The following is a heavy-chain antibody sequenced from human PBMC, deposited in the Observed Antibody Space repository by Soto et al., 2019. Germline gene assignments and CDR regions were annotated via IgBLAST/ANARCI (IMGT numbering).Heavy chain of an antibody. CDR3: ASAPPDPNLYEYV. J-gene: IGHJ6*04. CDR1: GFTVSSNY. Sequence: EVQLVESGGGLVQPGGSLRLSCAASGFTVSSNYMSWVRQAPGKGLEWVSVIYSGGSTYYADSVKGKFTISRDNSKNTLYLQMNSLRAEDTAVYYCASAPPDPNLYEYVWGKVTTVTVSS. CDR2: IYSGGST. V-gene: IGHV3-66*01. D-gene: IGHD2-8*01.